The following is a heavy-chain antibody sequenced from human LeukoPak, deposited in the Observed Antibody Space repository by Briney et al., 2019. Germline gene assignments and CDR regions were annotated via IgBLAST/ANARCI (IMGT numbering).Heavy chain of an antibody. Sequence: GSLRLSCAASGFTFSGHWMSWVRQAPAKGLEWVAHMNGDGSQIYYMDFVKGRFTISRDNAKNSLYLQMNGLRAEDTTVYCVAWGNSGNSWGQGTMVIVSS. CDR3: AWGNSGNS. CDR2: MNGDGSQI. V-gene: IGHV3-7*01. J-gene: IGHJ3*01. D-gene: IGHD1-26*01. CDR1: GFTFSGHW.